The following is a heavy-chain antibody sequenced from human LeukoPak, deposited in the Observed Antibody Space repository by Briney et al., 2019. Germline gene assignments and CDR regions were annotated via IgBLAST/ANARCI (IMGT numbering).Heavy chain of an antibody. V-gene: IGHV7-4-1*02. CDR1: GYTFTTYG. CDR3: ARDSVAAAGPFSVY. Sequence: ASVKVSCKASGYTFTTYGISWVRQAPGQGLEWMGWINTNTGNPTYAQGFTGRFVFSLDTSVSTAYLQISSLKAEDTAVYYCARDSVAAAGPFSVYWGQGTLVTVSS. D-gene: IGHD6-13*01. J-gene: IGHJ4*02. CDR2: INTNTGNP.